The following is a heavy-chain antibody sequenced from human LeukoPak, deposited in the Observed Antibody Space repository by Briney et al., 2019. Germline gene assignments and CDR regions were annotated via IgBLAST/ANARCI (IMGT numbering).Heavy chain of an antibody. J-gene: IGHJ4*02. Sequence: LGASVKVSCKASGYTFTSYDINWVRQATGQGLEWMGWMNPNSGNTGYAQKFQGRITMTRNTSISTAYMEPSSLTSEDTAVYYCARIAAAGNRRLNYWGQGTLVTVSS. CDR3: ARIAAAGNRRLNY. V-gene: IGHV1-8*01. CDR1: GYTFTSYD. D-gene: IGHD6-13*01. CDR2: MNPNSGNT.